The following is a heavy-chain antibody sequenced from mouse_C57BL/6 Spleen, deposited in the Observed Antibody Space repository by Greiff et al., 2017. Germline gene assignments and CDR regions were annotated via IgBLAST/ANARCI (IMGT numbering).Heavy chain of an antibody. CDR3: ARSHYGSSLYYFDY. Sequence: VQLQESGAELVRPGTSVKMSCKASGYTFTNYWIGWAKQRPGHGLEWIGDIYPGGGYTNYNEKFNGKVTLTADKSSSTAYMQFSSLTSEDSAIYYCARSHYGSSLYYFDYWGQGITLTVSS. D-gene: IGHD1-1*01. J-gene: IGHJ2*01. CDR2: IYPGGGYT. CDR1: GYTFTNYW. V-gene: IGHV1-63*01.